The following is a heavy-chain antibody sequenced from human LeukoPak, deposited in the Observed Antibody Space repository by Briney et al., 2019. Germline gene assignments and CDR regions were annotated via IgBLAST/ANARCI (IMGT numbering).Heavy chain of an antibody. CDR1: GFTFSSYW. D-gene: IGHD1-26*01. J-gene: IGHJ4*02. Sequence: PGGSLRLSCAASGFTFSSYWVHWVRQVPGKGLVWVSRINSDGSSTSYADSVKGRFTISRDNAKSTLYLQMNSLRAEDTAVFYCARTQYSGSKLDYWGQGILVTVSS. V-gene: IGHV3-74*01. CDR3: ARTQYSGSKLDY. CDR2: INSDGSST.